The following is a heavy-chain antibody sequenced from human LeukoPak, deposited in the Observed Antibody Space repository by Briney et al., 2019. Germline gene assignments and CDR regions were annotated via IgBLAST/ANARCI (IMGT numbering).Heavy chain of an antibody. CDR2: IFYSGNT. V-gene: IGHV4-59*01. CDR1: GGPISSYY. D-gene: IGHD1-26*01. CDR3: ARDRGEGIVGTFDY. J-gene: IGHJ4*02. Sequence: SSETLSLTCTVSGGPISSYYWSWIRQPPGKGLVWIGYIFYSGNTHYNPSLKSRVTMSVDTSKNQFSLRLSSVTPADTAVYYCARDRGEGIVGTFDYWGQGTLVTVSS.